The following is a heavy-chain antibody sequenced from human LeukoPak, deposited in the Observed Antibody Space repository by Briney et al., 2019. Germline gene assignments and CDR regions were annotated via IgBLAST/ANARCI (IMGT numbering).Heavy chain of an antibody. D-gene: IGHD3-10*01. CDR1: GGSISNYY. J-gene: IGHJ4*02. Sequence: SETLSLTCTVSGGSISNYYWNWIRQPAGKGLEWIGRLYTSWTTNYNPSLKSRVTMSVDTSENQFPLKLSSVTAADTAMYYCARQREPRITMVRGVIHFDYWGQGILVTVSS. CDR2: LYTSWTT. CDR3: ARQREPRITMVRGVIHFDY. V-gene: IGHV4-4*07.